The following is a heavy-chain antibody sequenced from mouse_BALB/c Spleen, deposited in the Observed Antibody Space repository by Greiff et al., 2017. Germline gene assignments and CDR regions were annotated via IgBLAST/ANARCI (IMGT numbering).Heavy chain of an antibody. CDR1: GYSITSDYA. J-gene: IGHJ3*01. Sequence: EVKLVESGPGLVKPSQSLSLTCTVTGYSITSDYAWNWIRQFPGNKLEWMGYISYSGSTSYNPSLKSRISITRDTSKNQFFLQLNSVTTEDTATYYCARVYGNSWFAYWGQGTLVTVSA. CDR2: ISYSGST. V-gene: IGHV3-2*02. CDR3: ARVYGNSWFAY. D-gene: IGHD2-1*01.